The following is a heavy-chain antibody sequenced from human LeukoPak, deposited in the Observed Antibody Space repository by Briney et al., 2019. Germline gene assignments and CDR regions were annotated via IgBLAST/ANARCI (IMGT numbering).Heavy chain of an antibody. Sequence: GESLKISCKGSGYSFTSYWSGWVRQMPGKGLEWMGIIYPGDSDTRYSPSLQGQVTISADKSISTAYLQWSSLKASDTAMYYCARLLLWFGELSGFDYWGQGTLVTVSS. CDR3: ARLLLWFGELSGFDY. J-gene: IGHJ4*02. V-gene: IGHV5-51*01. CDR2: IYPGDSDT. CDR1: GYSFTSYW. D-gene: IGHD3-10*01.